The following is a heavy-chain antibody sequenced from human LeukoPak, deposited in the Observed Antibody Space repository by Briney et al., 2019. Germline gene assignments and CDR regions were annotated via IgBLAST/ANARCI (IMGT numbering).Heavy chain of an antibody. CDR1: GYTFTSYY. D-gene: IGHD6-6*01. CDR2: INPSGGST. J-gene: IGHJ4*02. V-gene: IGHV1-46*01. Sequence: ASVKVSCKASGYTFTSYYMHWVRQAPGQGLEWMGIINPSGGSTSYAQKFQGRVTMTRDMPTSTVYMELSSLRSEDTAVYYCARRGGYSSSIHDFDYWGQGTLVTVSS. CDR3: ARRGGYSSSIHDFDY.